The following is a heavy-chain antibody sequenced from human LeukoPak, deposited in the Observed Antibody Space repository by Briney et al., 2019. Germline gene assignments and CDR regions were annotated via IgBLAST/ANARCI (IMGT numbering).Heavy chain of an antibody. CDR3: AKDLGYFDWLSYGMDV. Sequence: PGGSLRLSCAASGFTFSSYGMHWVRQAPGKGLEWVAVISYDGSNKYYADSVKGRFTISRDNSKNTLYLQMNSLRAEDTAVYYCAKDLGYFDWLSYGMDVWGQGTTVTVSS. CDR1: GFTFSSYG. V-gene: IGHV3-30*18. J-gene: IGHJ6*02. D-gene: IGHD3-9*01. CDR2: ISYDGSNK.